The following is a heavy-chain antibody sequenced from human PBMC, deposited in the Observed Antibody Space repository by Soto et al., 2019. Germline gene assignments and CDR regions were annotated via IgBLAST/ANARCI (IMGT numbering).Heavy chain of an antibody. D-gene: IGHD5-12*01. V-gene: IGHV1-18*04. CDR1: GYTFTSYG. J-gene: IGHJ4*02. CDR3: ASTQRGGYNYVFDY. CDR2: ISAYNGNT. Sequence: ASVKVSCKASGYTFTSYGISWVRQAPGQGLEWMGWISAYNGNTNYAQKLQGRVTMTTDSSTSTAYMELRSLRSDDTAVYYCASTQRGGYNYVFDYWGQGTLVTVSS.